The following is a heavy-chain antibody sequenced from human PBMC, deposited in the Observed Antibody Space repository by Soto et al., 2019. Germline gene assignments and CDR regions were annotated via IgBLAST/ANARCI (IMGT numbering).Heavy chain of an antibody. V-gene: IGHV3-30*03. CDR3: ATSYYYGSGSYVGPYYYYGMAV. CDR2: ISYDGSNK. D-gene: IGHD3-10*01. J-gene: IGHJ6*02. Sequence: GKGLEWVAVISYDGSNKYYADSVKGRFTISRDNSKNTLYLQMNSLRAEDTAVYYCATSYYYGSGSYVGPYYYYGMAVWGQGTTVTVSS.